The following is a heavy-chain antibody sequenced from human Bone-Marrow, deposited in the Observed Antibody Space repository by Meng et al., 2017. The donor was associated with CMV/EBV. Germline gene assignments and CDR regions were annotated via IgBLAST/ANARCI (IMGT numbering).Heavy chain of an antibody. J-gene: IGHJ4*02. Sequence: SLKISCAASGFTFDDYAMHRVRQAPGKGLEWVSGISWNSGSIGYADSVKGRFTISRDNAKNSLYLQMNSLRAEDTALYYCAKDNTAMVKGTDYWGQGTLVTVSS. CDR3: AKDNTAMVKGTDY. CDR2: ISWNSGSI. D-gene: IGHD5-18*01. CDR1: GFTFDDYA. V-gene: IGHV3-9*01.